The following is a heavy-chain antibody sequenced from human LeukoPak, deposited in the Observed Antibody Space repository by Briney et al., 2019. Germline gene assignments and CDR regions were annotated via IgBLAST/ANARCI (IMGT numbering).Heavy chain of an antibody. CDR3: AKPNYYDSSGYGY. Sequence: GGSLRLSCAASGFTVSSNYMSWVRQAPGKGLEWVSAISGSGGSTYYADSVKGRFTISRDNSKNTLYLQMNSLRAEDTAVYYCAKPNYYDSSGYGYWGQGTLVTVSS. CDR2: ISGSGGST. J-gene: IGHJ4*02. V-gene: IGHV3-23*01. CDR1: GFTVSSNY. D-gene: IGHD3-22*01.